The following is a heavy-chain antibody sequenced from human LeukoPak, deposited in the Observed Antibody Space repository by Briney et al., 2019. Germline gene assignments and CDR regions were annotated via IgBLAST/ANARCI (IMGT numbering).Heavy chain of an antibody. D-gene: IGHD5-12*01. CDR2: INSSGGST. Sequence: ASVKVSCKASGYTFTSYYMHWVRQAPGRGLEWVGVINSSGGSTSYAQKLQGRVTMTRDTSTSTVYMELSSLRSEDTAVYYCARVGGYDDAFDIWGQGTMVTVSS. CDR1: GYTFTSYY. CDR3: ARVGGYDDAFDI. J-gene: IGHJ3*02. V-gene: IGHV1-46*04.